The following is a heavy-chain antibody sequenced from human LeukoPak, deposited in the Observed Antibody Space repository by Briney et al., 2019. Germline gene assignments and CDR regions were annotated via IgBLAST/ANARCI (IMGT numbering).Heavy chain of an antibody. CDR3: ARGRTVTTGFDY. D-gene: IGHD4-17*01. J-gene: IGHJ4*02. CDR1: GGTFSSYA. CDR2: IIPIFGTA. Sequence: SVKVSCEASGGTFSSYAISWVRQAPGQGLEWMGGIIPIFGTANYAQKFQGRVTITADESTSTAYMELSSLRSEDTAVYYCARGRTVTTGFDYWGQGTLVTVSS. V-gene: IGHV1-69*01.